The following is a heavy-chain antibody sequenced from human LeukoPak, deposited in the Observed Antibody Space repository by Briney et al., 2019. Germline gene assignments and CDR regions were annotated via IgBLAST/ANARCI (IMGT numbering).Heavy chain of an antibody. CDR1: GFTFSSYA. V-gene: IGHV3-30*04. Sequence: GGSLRLSCAASGFTFSSYAMHWVRQAPGKGLEWVALISYDGSNKYYADSVKGRFTISRDNSKNTLYLQMNSLRTEDTAVYYCARKGASDYWGQGTLVTVSA. J-gene: IGHJ4*02. CDR3: ARKGASDY. CDR2: ISYDGSNK.